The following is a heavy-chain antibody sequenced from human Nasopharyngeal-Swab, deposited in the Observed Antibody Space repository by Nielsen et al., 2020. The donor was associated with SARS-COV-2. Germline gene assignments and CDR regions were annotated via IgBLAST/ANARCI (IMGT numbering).Heavy chain of an antibody. V-gene: IGHV7-4-1*02. CDR1: GYTFTSFG. D-gene: IGHD3-10*01. CDR3: ARIIYYGSGSYYGNDY. J-gene: IGHJ4*02. Sequence: ASLKVSCKASGYTFTSFGMNWVRQAPGQGLEWTGWINTNTGNPTYAQGFTGRFVFSLDTSVSTAYLQISSLKAEDTAVYYCARIIYYGSGSYYGNDYWGQGTLITVSS. CDR2: INTNTGNP.